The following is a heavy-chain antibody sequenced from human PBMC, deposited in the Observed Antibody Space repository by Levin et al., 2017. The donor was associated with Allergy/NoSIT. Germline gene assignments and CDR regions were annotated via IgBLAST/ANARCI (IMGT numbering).Heavy chain of an antibody. Sequence: PGGSLRLSCAASGFTFSSYAMSWVRQAPGKGLEWVSAISGSGGSTYYADSVKGRFIISRDNSKNTLYLQMNSLRAEDTAVYYCAKERGRAGGSTVTIAWFDPWGQGTLVTVSS. CDR1: GFTFSSYA. D-gene: IGHD4-17*01. J-gene: IGHJ5*02. CDR3: AKERGRAGGSTVTIAWFDP. CDR2: ISGSGGST. V-gene: IGHV3-23*01.